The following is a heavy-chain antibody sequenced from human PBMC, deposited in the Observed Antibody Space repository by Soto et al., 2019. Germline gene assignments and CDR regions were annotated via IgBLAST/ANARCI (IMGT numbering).Heavy chain of an antibody. CDR1: GFTFSSYA. CDR2: ISYDGSNK. Sequence: GGSLRLSCAASGFTFSSYAMHWVRQAPGKGLEWVAVISYDGSNKYYADSVKGRFTISRDNSKNTLYLQMNSLRAEDAHVYYCAGEGGCSGSPYSFDYWGQGTLVTVSS. CDR3: AGEGGCSGSPYSFDY. D-gene: IGHD3-10*02. V-gene: IGHV3-30*04. J-gene: IGHJ4*02.